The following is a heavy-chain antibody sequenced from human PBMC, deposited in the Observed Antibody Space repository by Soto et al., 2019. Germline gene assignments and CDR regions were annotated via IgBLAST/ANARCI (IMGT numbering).Heavy chain of an antibody. Sequence: QVQLQESGPGLVKPSQTLSLTCTVSGGSISSGGYYWSWLRQHPGKGLEWIGYIYYSGSTYYNPSLKSRATISVDTSKNQFSLKLSSVTAADTAVYYCARDLIGAVAGTRYIDPWCQETLVTVSP. CDR2: IYYSGST. V-gene: IGHV4-31*03. CDR1: GGSISSGGYY. J-gene: IGHJ5*02. D-gene: IGHD6-19*01. CDR3: ARDLIGAVAGTRYIDP.